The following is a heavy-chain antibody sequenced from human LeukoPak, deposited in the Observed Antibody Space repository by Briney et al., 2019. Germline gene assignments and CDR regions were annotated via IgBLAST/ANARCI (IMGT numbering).Heavy chain of an antibody. J-gene: IGHJ4*02. V-gene: IGHV3-33*01. Sequence: GGSLRLSCVASGFNFRSYGMHWVRQAPGKGLEWVAIIWYDGSDKYYADSVKGRFTISRDNSRNTLYLQMNSLRTEDTAVYYCARDLGSSGFFDYWGQGTLVTVSP. CDR3: ARDLGSSGFFDY. CDR2: IWYDGSDK. CDR1: GFNFRSYG. D-gene: IGHD6-19*01.